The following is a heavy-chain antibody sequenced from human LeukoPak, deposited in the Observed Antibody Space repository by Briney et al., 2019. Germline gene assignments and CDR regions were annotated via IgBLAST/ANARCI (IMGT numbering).Heavy chain of an antibody. Sequence: GGSLRLSCAASGFTFSSCGMHWVRQAPGKGLEWVAVISYDGSNKYYADSVKGRFTISRDNSKNTLYLQMNSLRAEDTAVYYCAKDQTFGLVDYWGQGTLVTVSS. CDR1: GFTFSSCG. D-gene: IGHD3-16*01. CDR2: ISYDGSNK. V-gene: IGHV3-30*18. J-gene: IGHJ4*02. CDR3: AKDQTFGLVDY.